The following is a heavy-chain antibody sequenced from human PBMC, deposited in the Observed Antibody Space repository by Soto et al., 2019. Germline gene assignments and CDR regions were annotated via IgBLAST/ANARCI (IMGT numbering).Heavy chain of an antibody. V-gene: IGHV1-69*01. Sequence: QVQLVQSGAEVKKPGSSVKVSCKASGGTFSSYAISWVRQAPGQGLEWMGGIIPIFGTANYAQKFQGRVTITADESTSTAYMELSSLSSEDTAGYYCARGRVDSSFQPDSDYWGQGTLVTVSS. CDR2: IIPIFGTA. CDR3: ARGRVDSSFQPDSDY. D-gene: IGHD2-2*01. J-gene: IGHJ4*02. CDR1: GGTFSSYA.